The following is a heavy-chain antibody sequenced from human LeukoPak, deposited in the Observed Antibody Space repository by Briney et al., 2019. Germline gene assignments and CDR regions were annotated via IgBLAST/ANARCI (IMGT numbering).Heavy chain of an antibody. D-gene: IGHD6-19*01. Sequence: AGESLRLSCAASGFTFSSYAMSWVRQAPGKGLEWVSAISGSGGSTYYADSVKGRFTISRDNSKNTLYLQMNSLRAEDTAVYYCAKDQWLVLYAFDIWGQGTMVTVSS. CDR2: ISGSGGST. V-gene: IGHV3-23*01. J-gene: IGHJ3*02. CDR1: GFTFSSYA. CDR3: AKDQWLVLYAFDI.